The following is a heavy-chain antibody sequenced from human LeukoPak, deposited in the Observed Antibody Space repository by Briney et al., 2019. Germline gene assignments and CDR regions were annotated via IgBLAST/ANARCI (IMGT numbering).Heavy chain of an antibody. D-gene: IGHD1-26*01. J-gene: IGHJ4*02. CDR3: ARVGIVYAGPFDY. CDR2: VSSSSGDR. Sequence: GGSLRLSCAASGFTFSSYSMNWVRQAPGKGLEWVSSVSSSSGDRFHADSVTGRFTISRDIPSISLYLQMNNLRAEDTAVYFCARVGIVYAGPFDYWGQGTPVTVS. V-gene: IGHV3-21*04. CDR1: GFTFSSYS.